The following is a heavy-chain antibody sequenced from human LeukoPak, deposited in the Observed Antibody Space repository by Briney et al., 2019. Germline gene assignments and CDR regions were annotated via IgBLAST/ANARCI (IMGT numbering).Heavy chain of an antibody. CDR3: ARVTASYFFSDY. CDR1: GGSISSSSYY. V-gene: IGHV4-39*07. Sequence: SETLSLTCTVSGGSISSSSYYWGWLRQPPGKGLEWIGSIYYSGSTYYNPSLKSRVTISVDTSKNQFSLKLSSVTAADTAVYYCARVTASYFFSDYWGQGALVTVSS. D-gene: IGHD2-21*02. CDR2: IYYSGST. J-gene: IGHJ4*02.